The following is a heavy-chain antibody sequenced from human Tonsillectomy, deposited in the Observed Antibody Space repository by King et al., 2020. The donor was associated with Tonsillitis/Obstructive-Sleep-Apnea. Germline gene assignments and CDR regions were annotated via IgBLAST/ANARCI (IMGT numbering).Heavy chain of an antibody. Sequence: VQLQQWGAGLLKPSETLSLTCAVYGGSFSGYYWSWIRQPPGKGLEWIGEINHSGSTNYNPSLKSRVTISVDTSKNQFSLKLSSVTAADTAVYYCARLMAAYYYYYMDVWGKGTTVTVSS. D-gene: IGHD5-24*01. CDR1: GGSFSGYY. CDR2: INHSGST. V-gene: IGHV4-34*01. CDR3: ARLMAAYYYYYMDV. J-gene: IGHJ6*03.